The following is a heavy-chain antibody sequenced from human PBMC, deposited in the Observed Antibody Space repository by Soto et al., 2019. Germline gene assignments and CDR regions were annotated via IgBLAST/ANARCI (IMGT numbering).Heavy chain of an antibody. J-gene: IGHJ4*02. CDR3: AREPRVGATTHFDY. CDR2: ISYDGSNK. Sequence: QVQLVESGGGVVQPGRSLRLSCAASGFTFSSYAMQWVRQAPGKGLEWVAVISYDGSNKYYADSVKGRFTISRDNSKNTLYLQMNSLRPDDTAVYYCAREPRVGATTHFDYWGQGTLVTVSS. D-gene: IGHD1-26*01. V-gene: IGHV3-30-3*01. CDR1: GFTFSSYA.